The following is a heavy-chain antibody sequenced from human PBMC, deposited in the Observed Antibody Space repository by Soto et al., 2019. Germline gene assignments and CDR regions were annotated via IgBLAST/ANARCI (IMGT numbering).Heavy chain of an antibody. CDR3: AKRVYSNYDHDY. CDR2: IRGSGGGA. Sequence: PVGSLRLSCAASGFTFSSYAMSWVRQAPGKGLEWVSAIRGSGGGAYYADSVKGRFTISRDNSKNTLYLQMNSLRAEDTAVYYCAKRVYSNYDHDYWRQETLVTVS. J-gene: IGHJ4*02. V-gene: IGHV3-23*01. CDR1: GFTFSSYA. D-gene: IGHD4-4*01.